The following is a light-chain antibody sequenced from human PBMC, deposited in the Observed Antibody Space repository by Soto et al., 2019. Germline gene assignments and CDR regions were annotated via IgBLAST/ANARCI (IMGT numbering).Light chain of an antibody. V-gene: IGLV1-40*01. CDR3: QSYDSTMSASYV. CDR1: SSNIGAGYD. CDR2: GNI. Sequence: QSVLTQPPSVSGAPGQRVTISCTGSSSNIGAGYDVHWYQQRPGTAPKLLIFGNINRPSGVPDRFSGSKSGTSASLAITGLQAEDEGDYYCQSYDSTMSASYVFGIGTKVTVL. J-gene: IGLJ1*01.